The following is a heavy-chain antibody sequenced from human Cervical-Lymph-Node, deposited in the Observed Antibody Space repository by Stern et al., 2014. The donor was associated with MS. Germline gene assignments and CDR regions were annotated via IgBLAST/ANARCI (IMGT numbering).Heavy chain of an antibody. V-gene: IGHV3-30*03. Sequence: VQLAESGAAVVKPGRSLRLSCAASGVTFSSYAIYWVRQAPGKGLARVTFISYDGNHKYYAASLKGRFTISRDNSKNTLHLQMNSVTPDDTAIYYCARNYEDTSMLFDHWGQGTLVTVSS. CDR1: GVTFSSYA. CDR2: ISYDGNHK. J-gene: IGHJ4*02. CDR3: ARNYEDTSMLFDH. D-gene: IGHD1-7*01.